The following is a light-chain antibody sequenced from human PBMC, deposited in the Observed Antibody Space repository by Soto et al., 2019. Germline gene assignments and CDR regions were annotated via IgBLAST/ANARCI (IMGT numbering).Light chain of an antibody. Sequence: EIVLTQSPGTLSLSPGERATLSCRASQSVSHNYIAWYQQKLGQAPRPLVFGASIRSPGIPDRISGSGSGTDFTLTINRLEPEDFAVYYCQQYGSSNTFGQGTRLEIK. J-gene: IGKJ5*01. V-gene: IGKV3-20*01. CDR2: GAS. CDR1: QSVSHNY. CDR3: QQYGSSNT.